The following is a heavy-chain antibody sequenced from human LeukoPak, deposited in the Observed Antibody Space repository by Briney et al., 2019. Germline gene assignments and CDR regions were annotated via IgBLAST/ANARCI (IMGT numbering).Heavy chain of an antibody. CDR2: TYYRSKWYN. V-gene: IGHV6-1*01. D-gene: IGHD5-18*01. CDR3: VSSTAKAGDYYYYGMGV. J-gene: IGHJ6*02. CDR1: GYSVSSNSAA. Sequence: SQTLSVTCPISGYSVSSNSAAWNWMTQSPSRGLEGLGKTYYRSKWYNDYAVSVKSRITINPDTSKNQFSLQLKSVTPEDTAVYYCVSSTAKAGDYYYYGMGVWGQGTTVTVSS.